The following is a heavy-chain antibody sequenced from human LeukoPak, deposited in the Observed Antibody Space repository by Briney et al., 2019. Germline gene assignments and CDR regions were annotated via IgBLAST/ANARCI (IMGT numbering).Heavy chain of an antibody. CDR2: MWADGYTY. CDR1: GFTFNDYG. J-gene: IGHJ5*02. CDR3: AKKGGTGWSENWFDA. V-gene: IGHV3-33*06. Sequence: PGRTLRLSCAASGFTFNDYGMHWVRQAPGKGLEWVAIMWADGYTYHYADSVRGRFTVSRDNSKNTVYLQMNSLEAEDTAVYYCAKKGGTGWSENWFDAWGQGTLATVSS. D-gene: IGHD6-19*01.